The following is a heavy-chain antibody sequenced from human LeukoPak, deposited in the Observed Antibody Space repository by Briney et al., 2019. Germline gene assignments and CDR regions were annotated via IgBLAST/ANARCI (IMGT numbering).Heavy chain of an antibody. CDR2: INPNSGGT. CDR1: GYTFTGYY. D-gene: IGHD3-9*01. J-gene: IGHJ4*02. CDR3: ARVLRYYDILTGYSRDFDY. V-gene: IGHV1-2*06. Sequence: ASVKVSCKASGYTFTGYYMHWVRQAPGLGLEWMGRINPNSGGTNYAQKFQGRVTMTRDTSISTAYMELSRLRSDDTAVYYCARVLRYYDILTGYSRDFDYWGQGTLVTVSS.